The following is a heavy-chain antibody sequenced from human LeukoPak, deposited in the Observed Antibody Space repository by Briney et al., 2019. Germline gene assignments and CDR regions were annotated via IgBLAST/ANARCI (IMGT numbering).Heavy chain of an antibody. CDR3: ARSSGSYYPDY. CDR1: GYTFTGYY. J-gene: IGHJ4*02. V-gene: IGHV1-2*02. D-gene: IGHD1-26*01. Sequence: ASVKVSCKASGYTFTGYYMHWVRQAPGQGLEWMGWINPNSGGTNYAQKFQGRVTMTRDKSISTAYMELSGLRSDDTAVFYCARSSGSYYPDYWGQGTLVTVYS. CDR2: INPNSGGT.